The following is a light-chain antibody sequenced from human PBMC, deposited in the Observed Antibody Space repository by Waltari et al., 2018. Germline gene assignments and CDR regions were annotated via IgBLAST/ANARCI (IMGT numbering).Light chain of an antibody. J-gene: IGKJ4*01. CDR2: WAS. V-gene: IGKV4-1*01. Sequence: DIVMTQSPDSLTVSLGERATINCKSSQSVIYSATNKNYLAWYQQKPGQPPKLLIYWASTRESGVPDRFSGSGSGTDFTLTISSLQAEDVAVYYCHQYYTTPPSFGGGTKVEIK. CDR1: QSVIYSATNKNY. CDR3: HQYYTTPPS.